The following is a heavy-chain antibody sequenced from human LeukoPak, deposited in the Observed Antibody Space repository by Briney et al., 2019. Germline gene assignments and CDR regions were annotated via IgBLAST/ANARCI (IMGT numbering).Heavy chain of an antibody. CDR3: AGDYGEYYYGMDV. CDR1: GFTFSSYG. CDR2: IWYDGSNK. D-gene: IGHD4-17*01. J-gene: IGHJ6*02. Sequence: GGSLRLSCAASGFTFSSYGMHWVRQAPGKGLEWVAVIWYDGSNKCYADSVKGRFTISRDNSKNTLYLQMYSLRAEDTAVYYSAGDYGEYYYGMDVWGQGTTVTVSS. V-gene: IGHV3-33*03.